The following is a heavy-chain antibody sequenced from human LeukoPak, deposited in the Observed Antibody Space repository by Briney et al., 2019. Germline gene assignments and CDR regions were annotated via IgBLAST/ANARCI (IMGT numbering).Heavy chain of an antibody. D-gene: IGHD1-26*01. CDR1: GYTFTRYD. V-gene: IGHV1-8*01. Sequence: ASVKVSCKASGYTFTRYDINRVRQATGQGLEWMGWMNPNSGNTGYAQKFQGRVTMTRNTSISTAYMELSRLRSEDRPVFYCVASGRRITFGYWGEKSLRTVS. CDR3: VASGRRITFGY. J-gene: IGHJ4*02. CDR2: MNPNSGNT.